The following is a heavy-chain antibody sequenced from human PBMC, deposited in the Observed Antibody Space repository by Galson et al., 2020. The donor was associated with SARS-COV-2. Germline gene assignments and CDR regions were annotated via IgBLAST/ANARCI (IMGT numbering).Heavy chain of an antibody. D-gene: IGHD1-26*01. Sequence: GGSLRLSCVTSGFTFDSYAMNWVRQAPGKGLEWVSFITTSGDIVHYSDSVRGLFTVSRDNAKSTLYLQMSSLSAEDTAIYYCARDTVGDLDFDYWGQGTLVTVSS. CDR1: GFTFDSYA. CDR2: ITTSGDIV. CDR3: ARDTVGDLDFDY. V-gene: IGHV3-48*03. J-gene: IGHJ4*02.